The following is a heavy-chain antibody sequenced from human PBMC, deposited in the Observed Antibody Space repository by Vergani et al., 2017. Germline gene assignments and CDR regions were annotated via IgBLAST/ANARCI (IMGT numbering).Heavy chain of an antibody. J-gene: IGHJ6*03. V-gene: IGHV3-11*01. CDR1: GFTFSDYY. CDR2: ISSSGSTI. Sequence: QVQLVESGGGLVKPGGSLRLSCAASGFTFSDYYMSWIRQAPGKGLEWVSYISSSGSTIYYADSLKGRFTIVRDNAKNSLYLQMNSLIAEDTAVYYCARVTGYCAHGVCYMTYYYYMDVWGKGTVVTVSS. D-gene: IGHD2-8*01. CDR3: ARVTGYCAHGVCYMTYYYYMDV.